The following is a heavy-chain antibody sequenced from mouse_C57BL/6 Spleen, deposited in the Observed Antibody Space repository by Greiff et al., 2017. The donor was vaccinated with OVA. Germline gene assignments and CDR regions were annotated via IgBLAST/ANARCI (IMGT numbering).Heavy chain of an antibody. CDR3: ARSLDSSVDY. V-gene: IGHV1-81*01. CDR2: IYPRSGNT. J-gene: IGHJ2*01. D-gene: IGHD3-2*02. CDR1: GYTFTSYG. Sequence: VQLVESGAELARPGASVKLSCKASGYTFTSYGISWVKQRTGQGLEWIGEIYPRSGNTYYNEKFKGKATLTADKSSSTAYMELRSLTSEDSAVYFCARSLDSSVDYWGQGTTLTVSS.